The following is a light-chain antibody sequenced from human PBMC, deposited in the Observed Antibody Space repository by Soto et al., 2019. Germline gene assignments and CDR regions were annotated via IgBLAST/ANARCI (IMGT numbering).Light chain of an antibody. CDR1: SSDVGGYDY. Sequence: QSALTQPASVSGSPGQSITISCTGTSSDVGGYDYVSWYQRHPGKAPELMIYEARNRPSGVPDRFSGSKSGNTASLTISGLQAADEADYYCSLYTSENTYVFGTGTKVTVL. CDR3: SLYTSENTYV. CDR2: EAR. V-gene: IGLV2-14*01. J-gene: IGLJ1*01.